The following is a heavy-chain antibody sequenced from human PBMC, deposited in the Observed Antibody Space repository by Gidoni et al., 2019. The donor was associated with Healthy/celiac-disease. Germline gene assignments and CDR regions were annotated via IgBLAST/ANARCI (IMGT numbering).Heavy chain of an antibody. V-gene: IGHV1-69*01. Sequence: QVQLVQSGAEVKKPGSSVKVACKASGGNFSSYAIRWVRQAPGQGLEWMGGIIPIFGTANYAQKFQGRVTIPADESTSTAYMELSSLRSEDTAVYYCAREEPQWRGTFDYWGQGTLVTVSS. D-gene: IGHD6-19*01. CDR3: AREEPQWRGTFDY. J-gene: IGHJ4*02. CDR2: IIPIFGTA. CDR1: GGNFSSYA.